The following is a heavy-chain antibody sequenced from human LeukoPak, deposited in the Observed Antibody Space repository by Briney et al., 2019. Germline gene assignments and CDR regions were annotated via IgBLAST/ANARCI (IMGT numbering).Heavy chain of an antibody. CDR1: GLIFRNYG. Sequence: PGGSLRLSCAATGLIFRNYGAHWVRQAPGKGLEWVAFIRYDGRLKYYADSVKGRFTISRDNSKNTLYLQMNSLRAEDTAVYYCAKDRGTYYYDSCFDYWGQGTLVTVSS. CDR3: AKDRGTYYYDSCFDY. CDR2: IRYDGRLK. V-gene: IGHV3-30*02. D-gene: IGHD3-22*01. J-gene: IGHJ4*02.